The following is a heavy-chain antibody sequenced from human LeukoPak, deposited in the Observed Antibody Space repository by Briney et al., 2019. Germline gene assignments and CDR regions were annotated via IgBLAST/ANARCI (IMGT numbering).Heavy chain of an antibody. J-gene: IGHJ5*02. V-gene: IGHV4-4*07. D-gene: IGHD3-10*01. CDR3: ARGRTYYYGSGSFINWFDP. Sequence: KPSETLSLTRTVSGGSISSYYWSWIRQPAGKGLEWIGRIYTSGSTNYNPSLKSRVTMSVDTSKNQFSLKLSSVTAADTAVYYCARGRTYYYGSGSFINWFDPWGQGTLVIVSS. CDR2: IYTSGST. CDR1: GGSISSYY.